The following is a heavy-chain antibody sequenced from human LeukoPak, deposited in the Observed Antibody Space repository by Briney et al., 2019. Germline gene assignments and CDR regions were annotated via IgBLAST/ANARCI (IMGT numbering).Heavy chain of an antibody. CDR1: GGSFSGYY. CDR2: INHSGST. J-gene: IGHJ6*03. V-gene: IGHV4-34*01. D-gene: IGHD3-10*01. Sequence: SETLSLTCAVYGGSFSGYYWSWIRRPPGKGLEWIGEINHSGSTNYNPSLKSRVTISVDTSKNQFSLKLSSVTAADTAVYYCASVLLWFGKGYMDVWGKGTTVTVSS. CDR3: ASVLLWFGKGYMDV.